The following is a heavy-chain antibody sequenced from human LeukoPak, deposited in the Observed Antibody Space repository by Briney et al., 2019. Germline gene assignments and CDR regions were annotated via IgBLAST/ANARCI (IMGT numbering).Heavy chain of an antibody. V-gene: IGHV4-59*01. CDR1: AASIRSYF. CDR3: ARGLVLATDDAFDM. CDR2: AYANVIS. D-gene: IGHD5-12*01. Sequence: SQTLSLTCSVSAASIRSYFWSWIRPSPGKGLEWIGSAYANVISNFNPSLKRRVTILVDRSKSQFSLRLRSVSAATTPVYSGARGLVLATDDAFDMWGPGTMVTVSS. J-gene: IGHJ3*02.